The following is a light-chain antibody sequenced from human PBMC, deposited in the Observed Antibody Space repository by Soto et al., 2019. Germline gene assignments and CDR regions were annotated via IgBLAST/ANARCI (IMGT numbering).Light chain of an antibody. CDR3: SPSAGSNNWGV. Sequence: QSALTQPPSASGSPGQSVTISCTGTSSDVGSYDYVSWYQQHPGKAPKLMIYEVSKRPSGVPDRFSASKSGNTASLTVSGLQAEDEADYYCSPSAGSNNWGVFGGGTKLTVL. V-gene: IGLV2-8*01. CDR1: SSDVGSYDY. J-gene: IGLJ3*02. CDR2: EVS.